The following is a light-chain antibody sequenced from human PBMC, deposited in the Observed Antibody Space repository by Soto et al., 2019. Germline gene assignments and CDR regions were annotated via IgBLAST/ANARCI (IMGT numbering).Light chain of an antibody. J-gene: IGLJ1*01. CDR1: SSNIGGNS. CDR3: CSFTSSNTHV. CDR2: DDN. Sequence: QSVLTQPPSVSAAPGQKVTISCSGSSSNIGGNSVSWYQQLPGTAPKLLIYDDNKRPSGIPDRFSGSKSGNTASLTISGLQAEDEADYYCCSFTSSNTHVFGTGTKVTVL. V-gene: IGLV1-51*01.